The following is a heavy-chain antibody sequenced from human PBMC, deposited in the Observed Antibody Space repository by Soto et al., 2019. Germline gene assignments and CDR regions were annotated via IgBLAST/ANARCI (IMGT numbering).Heavy chain of an antibody. CDR1: GFTFSSYS. J-gene: IGHJ4*02. V-gene: IGHV3-48*02. CDR2: ISSSSSTI. CDR3: VKILQYSYGLPH. Sequence: PGGSLRLSCAASGFTFSSYSMNWVRQAPGKGLEWVSYISSSSSTIYYADSVKGRFTISRDNAKNSLYLQMNSLRDEDTAVYYCVKILQYSYGLPHWGQGTLVTVSS. D-gene: IGHD5-18*01.